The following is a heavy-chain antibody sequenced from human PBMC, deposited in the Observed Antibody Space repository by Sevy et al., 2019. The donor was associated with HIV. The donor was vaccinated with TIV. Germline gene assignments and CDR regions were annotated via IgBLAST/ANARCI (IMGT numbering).Heavy chain of an antibody. CDR2: IKSDGSDK. Sequence: GGSLRLSCAASGFTFSIYYMTWARQAPGKGLEWVANIKSDGSDKYYVDSVKGRCTISRDNAKNSLYLQMNSLTAEDTAVYYCARYGGYIDHWGHGTLVTVSS. CDR3: ARYGGYIDH. CDR1: GFTFSIYY. J-gene: IGHJ4*01. D-gene: IGHD2-15*01. V-gene: IGHV3-7*01.